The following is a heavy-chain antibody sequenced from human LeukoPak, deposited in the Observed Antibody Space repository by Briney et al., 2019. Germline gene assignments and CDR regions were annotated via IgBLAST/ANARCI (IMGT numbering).Heavy chain of an antibody. CDR1: GFSFSTYG. CDR2: ISNDGNRK. D-gene: IGHD6-13*01. Sequence: GGSLRLSCAATGFSFSTYGMHWVRQAPGKGLEWVAAISNDGNRKYYADSVKGRFTISRDNPKNTLFLQMNSLRAEDTAVYYCARGPLIAAAGTWWGQGTLVTVSS. J-gene: IGHJ4*02. CDR3: ARGPLIAAAGTW. V-gene: IGHV3-30*03.